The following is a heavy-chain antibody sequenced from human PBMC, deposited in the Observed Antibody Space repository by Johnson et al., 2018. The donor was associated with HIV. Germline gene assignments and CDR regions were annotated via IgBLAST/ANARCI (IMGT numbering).Heavy chain of an antibody. CDR3: AREDQNWNYDHAFDI. CDR1: GFTFRSYW. D-gene: IGHD1-7*01. CDR2: IKQDGSEK. Sequence: VQLVESGGGVVQPGRSLRLSCAASGFTFRSYWMTWVRQAPGKGLEWVASIKQDGSEKHYVDSVWGRFSISRDNAKSSLCLQMNSLRVDDTAVYYCAREDQNWNYDHAFDIWGQGTMVTVSS. V-gene: IGHV3-7*01. J-gene: IGHJ3*02.